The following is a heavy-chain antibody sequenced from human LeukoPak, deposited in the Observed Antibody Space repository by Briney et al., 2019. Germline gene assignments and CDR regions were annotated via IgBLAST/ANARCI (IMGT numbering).Heavy chain of an antibody. CDR1: GFTFSGSA. CDR3: TRHEFGGYYDSSGAFDY. D-gene: IGHD3-22*01. CDR2: IRSKANSYAT. Sequence: GGSLRLSCAASGFTFSGSAMHWVRQASGKGLEWVGRIRSKANSYATAYAASVKGRFTISRDDSKNTAYLQMNSLKTEDTAVYYCTRHEFGGYYDSSGAFDYWGQGTLVTVSS. V-gene: IGHV3-73*01. J-gene: IGHJ4*02.